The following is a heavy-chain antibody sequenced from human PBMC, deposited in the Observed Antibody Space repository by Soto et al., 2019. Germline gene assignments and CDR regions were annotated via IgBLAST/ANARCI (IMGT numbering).Heavy chain of an antibody. J-gene: IGHJ4*02. D-gene: IGHD2-15*01. CDR3: ATWKGYCSGGSCYYFDY. V-gene: IGHV3-23*01. CDR2: ISGGGDTT. Sequence: GGSLRLSCAASGFTFNNYAMTWVRQAPGKGLEWVSAISGGGDTTSYADSVKGRFTVSRDDSKNTLYLQMNSLRAEDTAVYYCATWKGYCSGGSCYYFDYWGQGTLVTVSS. CDR1: GFTFNNYA.